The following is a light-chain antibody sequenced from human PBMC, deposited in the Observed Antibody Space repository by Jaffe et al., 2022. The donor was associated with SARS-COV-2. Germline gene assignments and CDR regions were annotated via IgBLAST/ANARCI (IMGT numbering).Light chain of an antibody. V-gene: IGKV1-33*01. CDR1: QDITTY. Sequence: DIQMTQSPSSLSASVGDRVTITCQASQDITTYLNWYQQKPGKAPKLLIYDASSVETGLPSRFRGSGSGTDFTFTISSLQPEDIATYYCQHYDNLPLTFGGGTKVQIK. CDR2: DAS. CDR3: QHYDNLPLT. J-gene: IGKJ4*01.